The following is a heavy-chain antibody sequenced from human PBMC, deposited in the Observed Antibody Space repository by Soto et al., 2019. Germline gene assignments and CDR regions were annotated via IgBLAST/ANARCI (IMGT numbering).Heavy chain of an antibody. J-gene: IGHJ6*02. Sequence: NPSETLSLTCTVSGGSISSGGYYWSWIRQHPGKGLEWIGYIYYSGSTYYNPSLKSRVTISVDTSKNQFSLKLSSVTAADTAVYYCARGYCSSTSCYTRTYYYYGMDVWGQGTTVTVSS. D-gene: IGHD2-2*02. CDR1: GGSISSGGYY. V-gene: IGHV4-31*03. CDR2: IYYSGST. CDR3: ARGYCSSTSCYTRTYYYYGMDV.